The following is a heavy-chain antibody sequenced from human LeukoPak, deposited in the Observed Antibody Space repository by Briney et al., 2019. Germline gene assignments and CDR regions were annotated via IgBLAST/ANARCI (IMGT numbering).Heavy chain of an antibody. Sequence: SETLSLTCTVSGGSMSNSPYYWGWIRQPPGKGLEWIGSIYYSGSTNYNPSLKSRVTISVDTSKNQFSLKLSSVTAADSAVYYCARAPYCSSTSCYLLWFDPWGQGTLVTVSS. J-gene: IGHJ5*02. D-gene: IGHD2-2*01. CDR3: ARAPYCSSTSCYLLWFDP. V-gene: IGHV4-39*07. CDR2: IYYSGST. CDR1: GGSMSNSPYY.